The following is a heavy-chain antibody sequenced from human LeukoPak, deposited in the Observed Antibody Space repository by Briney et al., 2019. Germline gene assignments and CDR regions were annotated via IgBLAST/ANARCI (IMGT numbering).Heavy chain of an antibody. D-gene: IGHD3-10*01. CDR1: GYTSSNSG. V-gene: IGHV1-3*01. Sequence: ASVKVSCKTSGYTSSNSGLHWVRQAPGQSLEWMGWINAGNGNTKYSQKFQDRLTITRDTSASTVYMELNSLKSEDTAMYYCARGRGLIGTSRFDPWGQGTLVIVSS. CDR2: INAGNGNT. CDR3: ARGRGLIGTSRFDP. J-gene: IGHJ5*02.